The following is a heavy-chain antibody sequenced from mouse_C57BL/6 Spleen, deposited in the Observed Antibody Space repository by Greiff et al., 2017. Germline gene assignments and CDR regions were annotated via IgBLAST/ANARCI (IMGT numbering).Heavy chain of an antibody. CDR3: ARNYGSSHWYFDV. Sequence: QVQLQQSGAELVKPGASVKISCKASGYAFSRYWMNWVKQRPGKGLEWIGQIYPGDGDTNYNGKFKGKATLTADKSSSTAYMQLSSLTAEDSAVYFCARNYGSSHWYFDVWGTGTTVTVSS. CDR1: GYAFSRYW. D-gene: IGHD1-1*01. V-gene: IGHV1-80*01. CDR2: IYPGDGDT. J-gene: IGHJ1*03.